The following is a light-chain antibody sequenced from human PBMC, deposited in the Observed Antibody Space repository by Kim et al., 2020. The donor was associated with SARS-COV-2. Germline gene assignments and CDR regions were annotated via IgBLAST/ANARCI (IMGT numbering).Light chain of an antibody. V-gene: IGKV3-20*01. CDR3: QHYGRSPPFT. J-gene: IGKJ2*01. CDR1: QSVRNNS. CDR2: GAS. Sequence: EIVLTQSPGTLSLSPGEGATLSCRASQSVRNNSLAWYQQKPGQAPRLFIYGASTRATGIPDRFIGRGSGTDFTLTISRLEPADFALYYCQHYGRSPPFTFGQGTKLEI.